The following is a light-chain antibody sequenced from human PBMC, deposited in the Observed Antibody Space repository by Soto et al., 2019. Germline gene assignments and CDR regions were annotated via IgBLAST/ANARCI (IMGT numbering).Light chain of an antibody. CDR1: QSISIY. CDR3: QQGYNIPRAT. J-gene: IGKJ1*01. CDR2: AAS. Sequence: DIQMTQSPSSLSASVGDRVTITCRASQSISIYLNWYQQKPGKAPKVLIYAASSLQSGVPPRFSGSGSGTDFTLTISSLQPEDFATYFCQQGYNIPRATFGQGTKVDIK. V-gene: IGKV1-39*01.